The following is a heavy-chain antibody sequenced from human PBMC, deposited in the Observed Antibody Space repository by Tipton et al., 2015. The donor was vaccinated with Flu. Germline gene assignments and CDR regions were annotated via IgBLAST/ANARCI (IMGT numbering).Heavy chain of an antibody. CDR2: IYSGGTT. Sequence: VQLVQSGGGLIQRGGSLRLSCAVSGLTVTSNYMAWVRQAPGRGLEWVSVIYSGGTTFYADSVKGRFTISRDNSKNTLYLQMNSLRVEDTAVYYCARGRGYCSTTTCLLPFDFWGQGTLVTVSS. V-gene: IGHV3-53*01. J-gene: IGHJ4*02. D-gene: IGHD2-2*01. CDR3: ARGRGYCSTTTCLLPFDF. CDR1: GLTVTSNY.